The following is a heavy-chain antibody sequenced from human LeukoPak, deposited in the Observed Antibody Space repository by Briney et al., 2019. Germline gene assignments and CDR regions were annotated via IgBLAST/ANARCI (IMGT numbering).Heavy chain of an antibody. Sequence: PGGSLRLSCAASGFTLSNYVVNWVRQAPGKGLEWVSAISGSGGSTRYADSVKGRLTISGDNSKNTLYLQMNSLRAEDTAVYYCAKSQSGWYSFDYWGQGTLVTVSS. CDR2: ISGSGGST. CDR1: GFTLSNYV. J-gene: IGHJ4*02. CDR3: AKSQSGWYSFDY. D-gene: IGHD6-19*01. V-gene: IGHV3-23*01.